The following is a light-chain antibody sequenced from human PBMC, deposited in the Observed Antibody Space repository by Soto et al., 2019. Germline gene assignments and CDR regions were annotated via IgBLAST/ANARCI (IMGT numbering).Light chain of an antibody. CDR1: QDISNS. J-gene: IGKJ1*01. V-gene: IGKV1-33*01. CDR3: QKYNSAPWT. Sequence: DIQLTQSPASLSASVGDRVTISCQASQDISNSLNWYQQKPGKAPRLLIYDASNLETGVPSRFSGSGSGTDFTFTISSLQPDDVATYYCQKYNSAPWTFGQGTKVDIK. CDR2: DAS.